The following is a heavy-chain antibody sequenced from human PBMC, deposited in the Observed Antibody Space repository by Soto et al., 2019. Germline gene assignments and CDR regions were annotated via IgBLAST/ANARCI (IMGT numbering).Heavy chain of an antibody. CDR1: GGSISSGGYS. CDR3: ARSASVMVKGWFDP. D-gene: IGHD2-21*01. J-gene: IGHJ5*02. V-gene: IGHV4-30-2*01. CDR2: IYHSGST. Sequence: QLQLQESGSGLVKPSQTLSLTCAVSGGSISSGGYSCSWIRQPPGKGLEWIGYIYHSGSTYYNPSLKSRVTISVDRSKNQFSLKLRSVTAADTAVYYCARSASVMVKGWFDPWGQGTLVTVSS.